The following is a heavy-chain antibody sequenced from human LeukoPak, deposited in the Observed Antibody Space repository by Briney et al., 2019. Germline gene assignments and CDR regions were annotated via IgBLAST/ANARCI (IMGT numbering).Heavy chain of an antibody. J-gene: IGHJ4*02. CDR3: ARELNIVTTTQYYFDY. V-gene: IGHV3-66*01. CDR2: MYSGGST. Sequence: GGSLRLSCAASGFTVSTNYMAWVRQAPGKGLERVSVMYSGGSTYYADSVKGRFTLSRDNSKNTLYLQMNSLRAEDTAVYYCARELNIVTTTQYYFDYWGQGTLVTVSS. CDR1: GFTVSTNY. D-gene: IGHD5-12*01.